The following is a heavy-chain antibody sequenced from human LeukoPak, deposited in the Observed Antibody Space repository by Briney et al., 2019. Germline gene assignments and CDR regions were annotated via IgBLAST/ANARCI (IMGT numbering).Heavy chain of an antibody. Sequence: GRSLRLSCAASGFTFDDYAMHWVRQAPGKGLEWVSGISWNSGSIGYADSVKGRFTISRDNVKNSLHLQMNSLRAEDTALYYCAKGVGATTRFPFDYWGQGTLVTVSS. CDR3: AKGVGATTRFPFDY. CDR1: GFTFDDYA. J-gene: IGHJ4*02. CDR2: ISWNSGSI. D-gene: IGHD1-26*01. V-gene: IGHV3-9*01.